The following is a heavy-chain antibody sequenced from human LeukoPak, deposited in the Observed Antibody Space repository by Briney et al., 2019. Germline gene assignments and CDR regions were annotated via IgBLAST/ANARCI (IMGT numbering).Heavy chain of an antibody. CDR1: GGSFSGYY. D-gene: IGHD6-13*01. CDR3: ATSSSSGEFDY. Sequence: SETLSLTCAVYGGSFSGYYWSWIRQPPGKGLEWIGEINHSGSTNYNPSLKSRVTISVDTSKNQFSLKLSSVTAADTAVYYCATSSSSGEFDYWGQGTLVTVSS. J-gene: IGHJ4*02. CDR2: INHSGST. V-gene: IGHV4-34*01.